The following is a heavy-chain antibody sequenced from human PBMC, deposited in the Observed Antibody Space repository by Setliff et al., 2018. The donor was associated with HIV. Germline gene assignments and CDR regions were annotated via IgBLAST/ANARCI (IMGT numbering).Heavy chain of an antibody. J-gene: IGHJ1*01. CDR1: DYSITSGYY. CDR2: IYRSGST. V-gene: IGHV4-38-2*01. CDR3: ATQGLTVPXPGGYXXH. D-gene: IGHD2-2*03. Sequence: LSLTCGISDYSITSGYYWGWIRQPPGKGLEWIGSIYRSGSTYDNPSLKSRVTIXXXTSKNQFSLILTSVTAADTAVYYCATQGLTVPXPGGYXXHWGPG.